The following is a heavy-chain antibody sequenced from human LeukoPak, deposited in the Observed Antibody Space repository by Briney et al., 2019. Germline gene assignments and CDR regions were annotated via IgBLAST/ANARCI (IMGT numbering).Heavy chain of an antibody. CDR2: ISSSGSTI. Sequence: GGSLRLSCAASGFTFSSYEMNWVRQAPGKGLEWVSYISSSGSTISYADSVKGRFAISRENAKNSLYLQMNSLTAGDTAVYYCVRGGIQVSGIDEIDYWGQGTLVTVSS. D-gene: IGHD6-19*01. CDR1: GFTFSSYE. CDR3: VRGGIQVSGIDEIDY. J-gene: IGHJ4*02. V-gene: IGHV3-48*03.